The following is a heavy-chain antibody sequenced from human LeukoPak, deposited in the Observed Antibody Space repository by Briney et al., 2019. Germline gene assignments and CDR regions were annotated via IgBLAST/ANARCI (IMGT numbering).Heavy chain of an antibody. Sequence: GGSLRLSCAASGFTFSSYSMNWVRQAPGKGLVWVSRINSDGSSTSYADSVKGRFTISRDNAKNTLYLQMNSLRAEDTAVYYCARDRSRARGYSYGPFDYWGQGTLVTVSS. V-gene: IGHV3-74*01. CDR3: ARDRSRARGYSYGPFDY. J-gene: IGHJ4*02. D-gene: IGHD5-18*01. CDR1: GFTFSSYS. CDR2: INSDGSST.